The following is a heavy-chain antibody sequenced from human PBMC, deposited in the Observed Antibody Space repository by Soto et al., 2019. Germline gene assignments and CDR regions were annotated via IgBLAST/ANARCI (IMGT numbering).Heavy chain of an antibody. D-gene: IGHD3-3*01. V-gene: IGHV4-59*08. J-gene: IGHJ4*02. CDR2: FHYSWST. Sequence: SETLSLTCTVSGGSISNYYWSWIQQPPGNGLELICYFHYSWSTKYNPSLKSRVTISADTSKNLFSLKLSSLTAADASVYFCARGHYDFWSGYFATIDYWGQETLVTVSS. CDR3: ARGHYDFWSGYFATIDY. CDR1: GGSISNYY.